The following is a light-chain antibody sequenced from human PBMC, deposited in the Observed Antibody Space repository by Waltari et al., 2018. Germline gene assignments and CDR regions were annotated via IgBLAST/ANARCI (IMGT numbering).Light chain of an antibody. CDR1: SGHSSNI. CDR2: LNSDGSH. V-gene: IGLV4-69*01. J-gene: IGLJ3*02. Sequence: QLVLTQSPSASASLGASVKLTCTLSSGHSSNIIAWHQQQPEKGPRYLMKLNSDGSHSKGDEIPDRFSGSSSGAERYLTISSLQSEDEADYYCQTGGHGTWVFGGGTKLTVL. CDR3: QTGGHGTWV.